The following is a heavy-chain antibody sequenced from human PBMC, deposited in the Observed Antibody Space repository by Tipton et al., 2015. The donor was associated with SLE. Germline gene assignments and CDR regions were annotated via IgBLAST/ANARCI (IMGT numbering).Heavy chain of an antibody. CDR1: GGSITSYY. Sequence: TLSLTCTVSGGSITSYYWGWIRQPPGKGLEWIGSIYYSGSTYYNPSLKSRVTISVDTSKNQFSLKLSSVTAADTAVYYCARRGDCSSTSCYKDDAFDIWGQGTMVTVSS. J-gene: IGHJ3*02. D-gene: IGHD2-2*01. CDR3: ARRGDCSSTSCYKDDAFDI. CDR2: IYYSGST. V-gene: IGHV4-39*01.